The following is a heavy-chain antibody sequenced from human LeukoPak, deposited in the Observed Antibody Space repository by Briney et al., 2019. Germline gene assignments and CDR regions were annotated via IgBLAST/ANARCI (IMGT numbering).Heavy chain of an antibody. CDR3: AKGYGDAEDAFDI. CDR2: IRYDGSNK. CDR1: GFTFSSYG. Sequence: GGSLRLSCAASGFTFSSYGMHWVRQAPGKGLEWVAFIRYDGSNKYYADSVKGRFTISRDNSKNTLYLQMNSLRAEDTAVYYCAKGYGDAEDAFDIWGQGTMVTVSS. J-gene: IGHJ3*02. V-gene: IGHV3-30*02. D-gene: IGHD4-17*01.